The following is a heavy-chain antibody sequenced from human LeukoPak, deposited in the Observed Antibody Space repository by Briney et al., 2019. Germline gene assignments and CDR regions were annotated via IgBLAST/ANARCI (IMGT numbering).Heavy chain of an antibody. D-gene: IGHD4-17*01. Sequence: GGSLRLSCAASGFTFSSYWMSWVRQAPGQGLEWVANIKQDGSEKYYVDSVKGRFTISRDNAKNSLYLQMNSLRAEDTAVYYCARVRDYGDYSVGAFDIWGQGTMVTVSS. J-gene: IGHJ3*02. CDR3: ARVRDYGDYSVGAFDI. V-gene: IGHV3-7*01. CDR2: IKQDGSEK. CDR1: GFTFSSYW.